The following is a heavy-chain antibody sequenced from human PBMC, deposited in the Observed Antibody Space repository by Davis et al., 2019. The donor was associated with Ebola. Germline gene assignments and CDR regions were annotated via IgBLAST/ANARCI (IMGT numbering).Heavy chain of an antibody. J-gene: IGHJ5*02. CDR2: IKKDESEK. V-gene: IGHV3-7*01. D-gene: IGHD2-2*01. CDR3: ARGFCSSTSCYGNWFDP. CDR1: GFTFNSYW. Sequence: GEFLKISCAGSGFTFNSYWMSWVRQAPGKGLEWVANIKKDESEKYYVDSVKGRFTISRDNAKNSLYLQMSSLRAEDTAVYYCARGFCSSTSCYGNWFDPWGRGTLVTVSS.